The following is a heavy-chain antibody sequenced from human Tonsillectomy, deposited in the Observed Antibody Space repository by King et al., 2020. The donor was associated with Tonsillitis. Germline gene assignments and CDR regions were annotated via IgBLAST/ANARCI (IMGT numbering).Heavy chain of an antibody. CDR1: GFTFDDYA. CDR3: AKGFYYSDLWSVDN. J-gene: IGHJ4*02. CDR2: INWNSDNI. V-gene: IGHV3-9*01. Sequence: VQLVESGGGLVQPGRSLRLSCAASGFTFDDYAMHWVRHFPGKGLEWVSGINWNSDNIAYADSVKGRFTISRDNAKNSLYLQMNSLRPEDTALYYCAKGFYYSDLWSVDNWGQGTLVTVSS. D-gene: IGHD3-10*01.